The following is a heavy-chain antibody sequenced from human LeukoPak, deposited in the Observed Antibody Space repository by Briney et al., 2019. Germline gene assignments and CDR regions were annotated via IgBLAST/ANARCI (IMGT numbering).Heavy chain of an antibody. CDR1: GFTSSSYG. Sequence: PGGSLRLSCAASGFTSSSYGMPWVRQAPGKGLEWVAVIWYDGSNKYYADSVKGRFTISRDNSKNTLYLQMNSLRAEDTAVYYCARDRLTALFDYWGQGTLVTVSS. J-gene: IGHJ4*02. CDR3: ARDRLTALFDY. D-gene: IGHD5-18*01. V-gene: IGHV3-33*01. CDR2: IWYDGSNK.